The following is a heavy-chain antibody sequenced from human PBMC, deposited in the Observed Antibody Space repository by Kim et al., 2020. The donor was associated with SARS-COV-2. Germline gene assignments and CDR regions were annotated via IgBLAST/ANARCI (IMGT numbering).Heavy chain of an antibody. D-gene: IGHD3-10*01. J-gene: IGHJ4*02. CDR3: ARDRFRRPTLLWFGELGD. CDR2: ISYDGSNK. V-gene: IGHV3-30*04. Sequence: GGSLRLSCAASGFTFSSYAMHWVRQAPGKGLEWVAVISYDGSNKYYADSVKGRFTISRDNSKNTLYLQMNSLRAEDTAVYYCARDRFRRPTLLWFGELGDWGQGTLVTVSS. CDR1: GFTFSSYA.